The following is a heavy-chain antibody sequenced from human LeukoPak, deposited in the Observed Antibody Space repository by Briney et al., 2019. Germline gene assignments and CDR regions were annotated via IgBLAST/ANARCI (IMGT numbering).Heavy chain of an antibody. CDR3: ARGIVVKPSANWFDP. Sequence: PGGSLRLSCAASGLTVSSKSMSWVRQAPGKGLEWVSVIYSGGNTYYADSVKGRFTISRDNSKNTLYLQMNSLRAEDTAVYYCARGIVVKPSANWFDPWGQGTPVTVSS. D-gene: IGHD2-2*01. CDR1: GLTVSSKS. V-gene: IGHV3-53*01. J-gene: IGHJ5*02. CDR2: IYSGGNT.